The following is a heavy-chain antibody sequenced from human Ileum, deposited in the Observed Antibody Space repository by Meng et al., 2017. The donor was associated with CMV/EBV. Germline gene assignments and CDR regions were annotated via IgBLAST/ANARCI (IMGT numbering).Heavy chain of an antibody. CDR1: GFTFSSYW. D-gene: IGHD3-16*01. CDR2: IKPDGSAG. CDR3: ARETNLGS. Sequence: GESLKISCAASGFTFSSYWMSWVRQAPGRGLECVAIIKPDGSAGFYMDSVRGRFTISRDNAKNSLYLQMNSLRTEDTAIYYCARETNLGSWGQGALVTVSS. J-gene: IGHJ5*02. V-gene: IGHV3-7*01.